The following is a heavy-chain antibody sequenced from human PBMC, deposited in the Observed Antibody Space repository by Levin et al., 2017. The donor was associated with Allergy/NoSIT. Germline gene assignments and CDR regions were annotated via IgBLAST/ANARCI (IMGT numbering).Heavy chain of an antibody. J-gene: IGHJ3*02. CDR2: IYPGDSDT. Sequence: GGSLRLSCKGSGYNFNDYWIGWVRQMPEKGLEWMGIIYPGDSDTRYRPSLQGQVTISVNKSISTAYLQWSSLKASDTAIYYCARPKRVAMRNDAFDIWGQGTMVTVSS. V-gene: IGHV5-51*01. CDR3: ARPKRVAMRNDAFDI. CDR1: GYNFNDYW. D-gene: IGHD5-12*01.